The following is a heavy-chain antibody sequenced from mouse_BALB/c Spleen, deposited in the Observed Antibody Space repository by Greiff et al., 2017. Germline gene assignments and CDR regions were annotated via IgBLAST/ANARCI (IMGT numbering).Heavy chain of an antibody. Sequence: EVQVVESGGDLVKPGGSLKLSCAASGFTFSSYGMSWVRQTPDKRLEWVATISSGGSYTYYPDSVKGRFTISRDNAKNTLYLQMSSLKSEDTAMYYCARHEDYGNYVGFDYWGQGTTLTVSS. J-gene: IGHJ2*01. V-gene: IGHV5-6*01. CDR1: GFTFSSYG. D-gene: IGHD2-1*01. CDR3: ARHEDYGNYVGFDY. CDR2: ISSGGSYT.